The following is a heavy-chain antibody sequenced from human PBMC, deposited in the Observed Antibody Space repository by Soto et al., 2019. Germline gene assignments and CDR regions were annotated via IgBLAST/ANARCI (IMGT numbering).Heavy chain of an antibody. D-gene: IGHD3-9*01. CDR3: DSTEFTGYYDY. CDR2: IYHSGST. J-gene: IGHJ4*02. CDR1: GGSISSGGYS. V-gene: IGHV4-30-2*01. Sequence: TLSLTCAVAGGSISSGGYSWSWIRQPPGKGLEWIGYIYHSGSTYYNPSLKSRVTISVDRSKNRFSLKLSPVTAADTAVYYCDSTEFTGYYDYWGQGTLVTASS.